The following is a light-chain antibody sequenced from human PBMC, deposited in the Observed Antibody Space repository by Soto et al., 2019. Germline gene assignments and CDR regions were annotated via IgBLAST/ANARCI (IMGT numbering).Light chain of an antibody. CDR1: SSDVGGYNY. J-gene: IGLJ1*01. CDR2: DVS. V-gene: IGLV2-14*01. CDR3: ISYISCSTLC. Sequence: QSALTQPASVSGSPGQSITISCTGTSSDVGGYNYVSWYQQHPGKAPKLMIYDVSNLPSGVSNRFSGPKSGNTASLTISVLQAEDEADYFCISYISCSTLCFGTGTKLTVL.